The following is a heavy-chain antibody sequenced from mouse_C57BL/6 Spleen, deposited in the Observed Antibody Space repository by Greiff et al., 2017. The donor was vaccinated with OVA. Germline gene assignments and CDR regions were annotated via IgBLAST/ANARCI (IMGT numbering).Heavy chain of an antibody. D-gene: IGHD2-2*01. Sequence: QVQLQQPGAELVKPGASVKLSCKASGYTFTSYWMQWVKQRPGQGLEWIGEIDPSDSYTNYNQKFKGKATLTVDTSSSTAYMQLSSLTSEDSAVYYCARKGLRLGDYFDYWGQGTTLTVSS. CDR1: GYTFTSYW. V-gene: IGHV1-50*01. CDR2: IDPSDSYT. J-gene: IGHJ2*01. CDR3: ARKGLRLGDYFDY.